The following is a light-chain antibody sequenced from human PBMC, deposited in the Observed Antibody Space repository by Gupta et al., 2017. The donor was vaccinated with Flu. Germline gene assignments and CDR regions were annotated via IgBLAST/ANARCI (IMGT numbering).Light chain of an antibody. V-gene: IGKV3-20*01. CDR2: GAS. CDR3: QQYGSSPER. Sequence: EIVMSQSPGTLSLSPGERATLSCRVSQSVSSSYLAWYQQKPGQAPRLLIYGASSRATGIPERFSGSGSGTDFTLTISRLEPEDFAVYYCQQYGSSPERFGQGTKLEIK. CDR1: QSVSSSY. J-gene: IGKJ1*01.